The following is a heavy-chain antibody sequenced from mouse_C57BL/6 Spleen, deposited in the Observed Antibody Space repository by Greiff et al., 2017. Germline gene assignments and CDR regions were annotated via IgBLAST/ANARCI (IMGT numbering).Heavy chain of an antibody. CDR2: IYPGDGDT. V-gene: IGHV1-80*01. CDR1: GYAFSSYW. J-gene: IGHJ4*01. Sequence: QVQLQQSGAELVKPGASVKISCKASGYAFSSYWMNWVKQRPGKGLEWIGQIYPGDGDTNYNGKFKGKATLTADKSSSTAYMQLSSLTSEDSAVYFCARQLRLHYYAMDYWGQGTSVTVSS. CDR3: ARQLRLHYYAMDY. D-gene: IGHD3-2*02.